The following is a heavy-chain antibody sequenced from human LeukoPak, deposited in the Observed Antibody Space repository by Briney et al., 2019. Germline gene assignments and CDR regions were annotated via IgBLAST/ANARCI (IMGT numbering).Heavy chain of an antibody. CDR1: GGSISSSSYY. D-gene: IGHD3-10*01. CDR2: IYYSGST. CDR3: ARLGYVYGSGSYLDY. V-gene: IGHV4-39*01. J-gene: IGHJ4*02. Sequence: SETLSLTCTVSGGSISSSSYYWGWIRQPPGKGLEWIGSIYYSGSTYYNPSLKSRVTISVDTSKNQFSLKLSSVTAADTAVYYCARLGYVYGSGSYLDYWGQGTLVTVSS.